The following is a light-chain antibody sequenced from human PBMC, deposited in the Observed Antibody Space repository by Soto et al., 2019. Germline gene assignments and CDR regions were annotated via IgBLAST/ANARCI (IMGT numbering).Light chain of an antibody. Sequence: IHLTQSPSTLSVSVEDIVTITFRASQSINSWLAWYQQKPGKAPKLLIYDVSSLESGVPSRFSGSGSGTEFTLTISSLQTDDFATYYCQQYNTFWTFGQGTKVDIK. J-gene: IGKJ1*01. V-gene: IGKV1-5*01. CDR3: QQYNTFWT. CDR2: DVS. CDR1: QSINSW.